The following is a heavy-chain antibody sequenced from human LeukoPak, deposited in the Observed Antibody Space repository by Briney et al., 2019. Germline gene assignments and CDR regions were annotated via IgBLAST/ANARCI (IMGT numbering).Heavy chain of an antibody. D-gene: IGHD3-9*01. CDR3: AKAEGYDILTGLDY. J-gene: IGHJ4*02. CDR2: IDASGGST. V-gene: IGHV3-23*01. Sequence: GGSLRLSCATSGLTLSSCPMIWVRQAPGKELESGSGIDASGGSTYYAESVKGRFTISRDNSKNTLYLQMNSLRTEDTAVYYCAKAEGYDILTGLDYWGQGTLVTVSS. CDR1: GLTLSSCP.